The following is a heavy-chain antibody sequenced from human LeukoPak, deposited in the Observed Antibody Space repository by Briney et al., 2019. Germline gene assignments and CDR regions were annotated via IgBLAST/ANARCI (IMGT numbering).Heavy chain of an antibody. D-gene: IGHD3-3*01. CDR2: IKQDGSEK. Sequence: GGSLRLSCAASGFTFSSYWMSWVRQAPGKGLEGVANIKQDGSEKYYVDSVKGRFTISRDNAKNSLYLQMNSLRAEDTAVYYCARVRDDFWSTYFDYWGQGTLVTVSS. V-gene: IGHV3-7*01. J-gene: IGHJ4*02. CDR3: ARVRDDFWSTYFDY. CDR1: GFTFSSYW.